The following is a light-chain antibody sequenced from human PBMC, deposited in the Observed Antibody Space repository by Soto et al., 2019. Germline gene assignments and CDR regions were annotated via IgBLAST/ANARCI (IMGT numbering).Light chain of an antibody. Sequence: DIQMTQSPSSLSASVGDRVTITCRASQSIDRWLAWYQQRPGKAPELLIYDASILQGGVPSRFNGSGSGTEFTLSISSLQPGDFATYYCQQYNTYWTFGQGTKVDIK. V-gene: IGKV1-5*01. CDR3: QQYNTYWT. CDR2: DAS. J-gene: IGKJ1*01. CDR1: QSIDRW.